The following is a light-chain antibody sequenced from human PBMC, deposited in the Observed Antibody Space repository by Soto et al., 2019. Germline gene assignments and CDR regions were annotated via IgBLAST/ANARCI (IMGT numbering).Light chain of an antibody. CDR2: GAS. J-gene: IGKJ3*01. V-gene: IGKV1-33*01. CDR3: QHYDNLPPFT. CDR1: QDIRRY. Sequence: DIQMTQSPSSLSASVGDRVTITCQASQDIRRYLNWYQQKPGRAPKLLIYGASNLETGVPSRFSGSGYGTDFNFPINSLQPEDIGTYYCQHYDNLPPFTCGPGTKVGIK.